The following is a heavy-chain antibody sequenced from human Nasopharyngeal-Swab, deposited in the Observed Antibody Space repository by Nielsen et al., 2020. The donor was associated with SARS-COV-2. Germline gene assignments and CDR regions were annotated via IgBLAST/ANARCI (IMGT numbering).Heavy chain of an antibody. J-gene: IGHJ6*04. Sequence: WIRQPPGKGLEWIGYIYYSGSTYYNPSLKSRVTISVDTFKNQFSLKLSSVTAADTAVYYCARQSWAGYYYDSSGYMDVWGKGTTVTVSS. CDR3: ARQSWAGYYYDSSGYMDV. V-gene: IGHV4-31*02. CDR2: IYYSGST. D-gene: IGHD3-22*01.